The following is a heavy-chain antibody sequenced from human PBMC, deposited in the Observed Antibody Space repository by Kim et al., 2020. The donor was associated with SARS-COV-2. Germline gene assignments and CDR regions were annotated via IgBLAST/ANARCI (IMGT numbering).Heavy chain of an antibody. J-gene: IGHJ4*02. Sequence: YADPVKARFNIPRDKSKNTLYLQIKSVRAEDASVYVCAKGHDYSNYEGMDYWGQGTLVTVSS. V-gene: IGHV3-30*02. CDR3: AKGHDYSNYEGMDY. D-gene: IGHD4-4*01.